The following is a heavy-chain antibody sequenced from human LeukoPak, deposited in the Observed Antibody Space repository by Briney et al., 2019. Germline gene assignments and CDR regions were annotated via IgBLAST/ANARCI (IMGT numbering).Heavy chain of an antibody. CDR3: ANEIRPNDY. V-gene: IGHV3-23*01. CDR2: ISISGGTT. D-gene: IGHD4-17*01. Sequence: GESLRLSCTASAFAFSNHAMSWVRQAPGKGLEWVSPISISGGTTYYADSVKGRFTISRENSKSTLYLQMNNLRADDTAVYYCANEIRPNDYWGQGTLVTVSS. J-gene: IGHJ4*02. CDR1: AFAFSNHA.